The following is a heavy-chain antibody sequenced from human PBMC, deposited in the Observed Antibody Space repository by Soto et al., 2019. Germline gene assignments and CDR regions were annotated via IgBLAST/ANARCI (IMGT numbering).Heavy chain of an antibody. V-gene: IGHV4-59*01. D-gene: IGHD3-3*01. CDR3: ARGLRFLEWFDP. CDR2: IYYSGST. CDR1: GGSISSYC. Sequence: PSEALSLTCTVSGGSISSYCWSWIGQPPGKGLEWIGYIYYSGSTNYNPSLKSRVTISVDTSKNQFSLKLSSVTAADTAVYYCARGLRFLEWFDPWGQGTLVTVSS. J-gene: IGHJ5*02.